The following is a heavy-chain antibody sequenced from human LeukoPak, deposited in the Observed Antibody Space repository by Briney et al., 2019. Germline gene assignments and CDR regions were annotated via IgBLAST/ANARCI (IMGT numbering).Heavy chain of an antibody. CDR2: ISLSGYT. Sequence: SETLSLTCGVSGGSITTTNYWSWVRQSPGRGLEWIGEISLSGYTGFNPSLRGRVTMSLDESKSHLSLTLTSVTAADTAIYYCSRESGPYSPFGHWGQGILVTVTT. J-gene: IGHJ4*02. CDR3: SRESGPYSPFGH. V-gene: IGHV4-4*02. CDR1: GGSITTTNY. D-gene: IGHD1-26*01.